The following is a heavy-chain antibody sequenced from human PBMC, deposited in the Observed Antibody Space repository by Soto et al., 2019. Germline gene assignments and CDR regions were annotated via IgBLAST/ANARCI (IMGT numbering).Heavy chain of an antibody. D-gene: IGHD3-10*01. Sequence: QVQLVQSGAEVRKPGASVKVSCKASGYTFTHYGISWVRQAPGQGLAWMGWISAFNGNTKYVENFQDRVTMTSDTSTNTSYLELRSLRSDDTAMYYCARVYGSGSYIAFDIWGHGKMVTVSS. CDR1: GYTFTHYG. J-gene: IGHJ3*02. CDR2: ISAFNGNT. V-gene: IGHV1-18*01. CDR3: ARVYGSGSYIAFDI.